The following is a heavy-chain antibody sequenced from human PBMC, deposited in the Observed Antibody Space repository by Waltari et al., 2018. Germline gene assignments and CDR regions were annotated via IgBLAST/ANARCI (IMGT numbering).Heavy chain of an antibody. Sequence: QVQLQESGPGLVKPSETLSLTCTVSGGSISSYYWSWIRQPPGKGLEWIGYIYYSGSTNYNPSLKSRVTISVDTSKNQFSLKLSSVTAADTAVYYCARNARGVIGWHRRYFDYWGQGTLVTVSS. CDR1: GGSISSYY. V-gene: IGHV4-59*08. CDR2: IYYSGST. CDR3: ARNARGVIGWHRRYFDY. J-gene: IGHJ4*02. D-gene: IGHD3-10*01.